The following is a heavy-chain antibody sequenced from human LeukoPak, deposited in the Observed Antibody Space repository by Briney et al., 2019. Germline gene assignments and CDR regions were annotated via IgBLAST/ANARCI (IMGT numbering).Heavy chain of an antibody. J-gene: IGHJ4*02. V-gene: IGHV1-18*01. Sequence: ASVKVSCKASGYTFTSYGISWVRQAPGQGLEWMGWISAYNGNTNYAQKLQGRVTMTTDTSTSTAYVELRSLRSDDTAVYYCARDIAAAGTDGGYWGQGTLVTVSS. D-gene: IGHD6-13*01. CDR2: ISAYNGNT. CDR1: GYTFTSYG. CDR3: ARDIAAAGTDGGY.